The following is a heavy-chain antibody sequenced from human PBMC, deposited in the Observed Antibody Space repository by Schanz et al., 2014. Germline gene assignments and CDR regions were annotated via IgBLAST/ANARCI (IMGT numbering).Heavy chain of an antibody. V-gene: IGHV3-33*06. CDR3: AKDLPAVAVAPLMTGLYDS. CDR2: IWYDGNNK. Sequence: QVQLVESGGDVVQPGRSLRLSCAASGFTFSSYGMHWVRQAPGKGLEWVAVIWYDGNNKYYADSVKGRFTISRENSKNTLHLQMNSLRAEDTAVYHCAKDLPAVAVAPLMTGLYDSWGQGTLVTVSS. CDR1: GFTFSSYG. J-gene: IGHJ4*02. D-gene: IGHD6-19*01.